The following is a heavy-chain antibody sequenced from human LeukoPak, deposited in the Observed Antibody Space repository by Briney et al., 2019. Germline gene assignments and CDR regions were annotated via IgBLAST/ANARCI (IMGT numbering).Heavy chain of an antibody. V-gene: IGHV3-23*01. J-gene: IGHJ4*02. CDR1: GFTFSSYA. Sequence: GGPLRLSCAASGFTFSSYAMSGVRQATGKGLEWVSGISGSGGSTYYAVSVKGRYTISRDNPKNTLHLQINSLTAEDTAVYYCAKATCGGECYRFDYWGQGTLVTVSS. CDR2: ISGSGGST. D-gene: IGHD2-21*01. CDR3: AKATCGGECYRFDY.